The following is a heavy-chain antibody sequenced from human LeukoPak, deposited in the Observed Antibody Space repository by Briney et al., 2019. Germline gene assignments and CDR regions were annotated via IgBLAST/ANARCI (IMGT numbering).Heavy chain of an antibody. CDR2: IYYTGTT. CDR3: ARLDPRGPDDY. V-gene: IGHV4-39*01. D-gene: IGHD2-2*03. J-gene: IGHJ4*02. CDR1: GSYISSSSYS. Sequence: SETLSLTCTVSGSYISSSSYSWGWIRQPPGKGLEWIGNIYYTGTTYSNPSLKSRVTISVDTSKNQFSLKLSSVTAADTAVYYCARLDPRGPDDYWGQGTLVTVSS.